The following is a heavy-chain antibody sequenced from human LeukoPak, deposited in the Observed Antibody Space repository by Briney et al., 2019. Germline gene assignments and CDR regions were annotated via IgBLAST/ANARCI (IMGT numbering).Heavy chain of an antibody. CDR1: GYTFTSYD. V-gene: IGHV1-8*01. CDR3: AVAVAGQTY. Sequence: ASVKVSCKASGYTFTSYDINWVRQATGQGLEWMGWMNPNSGNTGYAQKLQGRVTMTTDTSTSTAYMELRSLRSDDTAVYYCAVAVAGQTYWGQGTLVTVSS. J-gene: IGHJ4*02. CDR2: MNPNSGNT. D-gene: IGHD6-19*01.